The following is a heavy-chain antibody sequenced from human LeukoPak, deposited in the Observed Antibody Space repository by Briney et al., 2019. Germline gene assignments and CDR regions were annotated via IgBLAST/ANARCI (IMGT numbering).Heavy chain of an antibody. CDR2: NSSSSSYI. Sequence: GGSLRHSRSASGFTFNSYSMKWVRQAPGKGLEGVSCNSSSSSYIYYAGSVKGRFTISRDNAKNSLYLQMDSLRAEDTAVYDCASGGDTVTTLGYYYGMDVWGQGTTVTVSS. D-gene: IGHD4-17*01. V-gene: IGHV3-21*01. CDR1: GFTFNSYS. J-gene: IGHJ6*02. CDR3: ASGGDTVTTLGYYYGMDV.